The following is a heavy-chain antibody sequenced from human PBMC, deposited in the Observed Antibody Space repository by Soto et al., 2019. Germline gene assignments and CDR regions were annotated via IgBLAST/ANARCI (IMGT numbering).Heavy chain of an antibody. Sequence: SETLSLTCTVSGGSISSYYWSWIRQPPGKGLEWIGYIYYSGSTNYNPSLKSRVTISLDPSKNQFSLRLSSVTAADTAVYYCARGQVVAAQHWGQGTLVTVSS. J-gene: IGHJ4*02. V-gene: IGHV4-59*12. CDR2: IYYSGST. D-gene: IGHD2-15*01. CDR1: GGSISSYY. CDR3: ARGQVVAAQH.